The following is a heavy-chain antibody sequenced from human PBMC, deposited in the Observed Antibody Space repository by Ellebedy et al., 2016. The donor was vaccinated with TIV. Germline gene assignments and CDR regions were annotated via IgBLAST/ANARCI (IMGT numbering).Heavy chain of an antibody. CDR2: IYYSGNT. J-gene: IGHJ6*02. V-gene: IGHV4-61*01. Sequence: MPGGSLRLSCTVSGGSVSSGSYFWTWIRQPPGKGLEWIGYIYYSGNTNYNPSLKSRVTISIDTSKNQFSLKLTSVTAADTAVYYCAREEYDILTGYYGGMDVWGQGTTVTVSS. D-gene: IGHD3-9*01. CDR1: GGSVSSGSYF. CDR3: AREEYDILTGYYGGMDV.